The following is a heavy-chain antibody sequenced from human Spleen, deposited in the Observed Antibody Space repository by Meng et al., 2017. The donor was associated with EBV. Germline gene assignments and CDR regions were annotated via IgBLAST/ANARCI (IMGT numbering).Heavy chain of an antibody. CDR1: GGYISMRGYH. V-gene: IGHV4-39*07. D-gene: IGHD5-12*01. CDR2: FYYSGTT. Sequence: HPHPQSSAPLLVQPSTTLSLTFSVSGGYISMRGYHWAWIRQPPGKGLEWIGHFYYSGTTYYKSSLQSRVTMSVDTSKNQFSLRVTSVIAADTAVYYCARGYNGFFDHWGQGTLVTVSS. J-gene: IGHJ4*02. CDR3: ARGYNGFFDH.